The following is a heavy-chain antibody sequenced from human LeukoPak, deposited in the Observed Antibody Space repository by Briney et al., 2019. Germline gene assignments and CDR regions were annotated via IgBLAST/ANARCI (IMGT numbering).Heavy chain of an antibody. J-gene: IGHJ5*02. CDR3: ARRRAEGGSNGHYNWFDP. CDR2: INHSGST. V-gene: IGHV4-34*01. Sequence: SETLSLTCAVYGGSFSGYYWSWIRQPPGKGLEWIGEINHSGSTNYNPSLKSRVTMSVDTTKNQFSLRLNSVTAADTAVYYCARRRAEGGSNGHYNWFDPWGQGTLVTVSS. CDR1: GGSFSGYY. D-gene: IGHD6-13*01.